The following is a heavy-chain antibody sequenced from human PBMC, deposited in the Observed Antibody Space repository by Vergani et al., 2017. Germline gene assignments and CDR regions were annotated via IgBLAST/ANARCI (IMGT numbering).Heavy chain of an antibody. V-gene: IGHV4-61*02. D-gene: IGHD6-13*01. CDR2: IFSSGTN. J-gene: IGHJ4*02. CDR1: GGSVRTSIGYY. Sequence: QVQLQESGPGLVKPSQTLSLSCTVSGGSVRTSIGYYWTWIRQPAGKTLEWIGEIFSSGTNNYNPSFKNRVTMSVDTSKNQFFLKLNSVTAADTAVYYCARGSRAEGGSGPDKWGQGTLVTVSS. CDR3: ARGSRAEGGSGPDK.